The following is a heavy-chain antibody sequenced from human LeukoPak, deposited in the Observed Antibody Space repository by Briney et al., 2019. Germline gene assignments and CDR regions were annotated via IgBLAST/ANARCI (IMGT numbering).Heavy chain of an antibody. CDR3: ARDTHYYGSGSPAFDI. D-gene: IGHD3-10*01. CDR1: GFTFSSYE. Sequence: PGGSMRLSCAASGFTFSSYEMNWVRQAPGKGLEWVANINQDGTEKYYVDSVKGRFTISRDNAKNSLYLQMNSLRAEDTALYYCARDTHYYGSGSPAFDIWGQGTMVTVSS. V-gene: IGHV3-7*01. CDR2: INQDGTEK. J-gene: IGHJ3*02.